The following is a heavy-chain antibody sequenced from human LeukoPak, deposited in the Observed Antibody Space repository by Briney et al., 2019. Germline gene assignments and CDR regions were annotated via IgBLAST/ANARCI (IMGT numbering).Heavy chain of an antibody. CDR1: GYTFISYG. CDR2: ISAYNGNT. V-gene: IGHV1-18*01. Sequence: ASVKVSCKASGYTFISYGFSWVGQAPGQGLEWMGWISAYNGNTNYAQKLQGRVTMTTDTSTSTAYMELRSLRSDYTAVYYCARDQQWLDPARHDFDYWGQGTLVTVSS. J-gene: IGHJ4*02. CDR3: ARDQQWLDPARHDFDY. D-gene: IGHD6-19*01.